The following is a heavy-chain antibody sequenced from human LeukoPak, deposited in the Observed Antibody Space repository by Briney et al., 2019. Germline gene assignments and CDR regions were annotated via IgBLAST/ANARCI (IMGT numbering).Heavy chain of an antibody. CDR2: MNPNSGNT. CDR3: AICSSTKFAGAFDI. CDR1: GYTFTSYG. J-gene: IGHJ3*02. V-gene: IGHV1-8*03. D-gene: IGHD2-2*01. Sequence: ASVKISCKASGYTFTSYGINWVRQATGQGLEWMGWMNPNSGNTGYAQKFQGRVTITRNTSISTAYMELSSLRSEDTAVYYCAICSSTKFAGAFDIWGQGTMVTVSS.